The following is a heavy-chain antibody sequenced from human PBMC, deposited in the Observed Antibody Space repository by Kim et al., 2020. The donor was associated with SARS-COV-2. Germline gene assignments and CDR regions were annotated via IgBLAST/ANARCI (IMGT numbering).Heavy chain of an antibody. CDR1: GFTFDDYT. D-gene: IGHD5-12*01. J-gene: IGHJ6*02. Sequence: GGSLRLSCAASGFTFDDYTMHWVRQAPGKGLEWVSLISWDGGSTYYADSVKGRFTISRDNSKNSLYLQMNSLRTEDTALYYCAKDGGYSGYDQNYYYYYGLDVWGQGTTVTVSS. V-gene: IGHV3-43*01. CDR3: AKDGGYSGYDQNYYYYYGLDV. CDR2: ISWDGGST.